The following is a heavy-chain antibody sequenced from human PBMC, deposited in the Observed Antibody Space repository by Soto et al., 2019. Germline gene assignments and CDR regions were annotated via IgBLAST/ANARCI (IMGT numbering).Heavy chain of an antibody. J-gene: IGHJ4*02. CDR2: IDGSGDNT. CDR1: GFTFSRYA. D-gene: IGHD5-18*01. V-gene: IGHV3-23*01. Sequence: EVQLLESGGGLAQPGGSLRLSCAASGFTFSRYAMSWVRQAPGKGPEWVSSIDGSGDNTYYAVSVKGRFTISRDNFKNTWHLRMNSRRAEDMAVYYCAKREGYGSVDYWGQGTLVTVSS. CDR3: AKREGYGSVDY.